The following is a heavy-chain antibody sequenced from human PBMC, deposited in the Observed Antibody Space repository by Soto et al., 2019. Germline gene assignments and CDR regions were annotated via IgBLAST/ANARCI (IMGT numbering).Heavy chain of an antibody. CDR3: AHHNYDILTGYYSTFN. J-gene: IGHJ4*02. CDR1: GFSLSTSGVG. D-gene: IGHD3-9*01. V-gene: IGHV2-5*02. CDR2: IYWDDDK. Sequence: SGPTLVNPTQPLTLTCTFSGFSLSTSGVGVGWIRQPPGKALEWLALIYWDDDKRYSPSLKSRLTITKDTSKNQVVLTMTNMDPVDTATYYCAHHNYDILTGYYSTFNWGQGTLVTVSS.